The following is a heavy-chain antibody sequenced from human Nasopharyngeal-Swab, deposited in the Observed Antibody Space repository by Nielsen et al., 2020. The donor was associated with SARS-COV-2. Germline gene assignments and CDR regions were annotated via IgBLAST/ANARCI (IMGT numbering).Heavy chain of an antibody. J-gene: IGHJ6*03. CDR1: GGSISSYY. V-gene: IGHV4-59*01. CDR2: IYYSGST. CDR3: AGISPSYYDILTGYYGYYYMDV. D-gene: IGHD3-9*01. Sequence: SETLSLTCTVSGGSISSYYWSWIRQPPGKGLEWIGYIYYSGSTNYNPSLKSRVTISVDTSKNQFSLKLSSVTAADTAVYYCAGISPSYYDILTGYYGYYYMDVWGKGTTVTVSS.